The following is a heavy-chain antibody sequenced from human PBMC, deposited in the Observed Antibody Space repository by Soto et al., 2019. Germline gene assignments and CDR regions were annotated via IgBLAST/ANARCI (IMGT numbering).Heavy chain of an antibody. J-gene: IGHJ4*01. D-gene: IGHD6-6*01. Sequence: PSETLSLTCTVSGGSISNYYWSWLRQPAGKGLEWIGRIYSNGNTNYNPSLKSRLTMSVDTSKNQFSLKLDSLTAADTALYFCARGGSSSGFDYWGHGALVTVSS. CDR1: GGSISNYY. CDR2: IYSNGNT. CDR3: ARGGSSSGFDY. V-gene: IGHV4-4*07.